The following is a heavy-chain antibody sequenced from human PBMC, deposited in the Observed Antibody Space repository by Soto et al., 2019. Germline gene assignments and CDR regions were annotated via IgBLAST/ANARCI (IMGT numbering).Heavy chain of an antibody. CDR1: GGSISSSSYY. V-gene: IGHV4-39*01. Sequence: SETLSLTCTVSGGSISSSSYYWGWIRQPPGKGLEWIGTIYYSGSAYYNPSLKSRGTISVDTSKKQFSLKLSSVTAADTAVYYCARLGAYGGYDSTPADYWGQGTQVTVSS. CDR3: ARLGAYGGYDSTPADY. CDR2: IYYSGSA. J-gene: IGHJ4*02. D-gene: IGHD5-12*01.